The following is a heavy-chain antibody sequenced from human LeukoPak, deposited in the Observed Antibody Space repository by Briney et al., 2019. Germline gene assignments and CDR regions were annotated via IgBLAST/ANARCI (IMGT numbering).Heavy chain of an antibody. Sequence: ASVKVSCKASGYTFTGYYMHWVRQAPGQGLEWMGWINPNSGGTNYAQKFQGWVTMTRDTSISTAYMELSRLRSDGTAVYYCASSGGSWDGAFDIWGQGTMVTVSS. CDR1: GYTFTGYY. J-gene: IGHJ3*02. CDR3: ASSGGSWDGAFDI. CDR2: INPNSGGT. V-gene: IGHV1-2*04. D-gene: IGHD2-15*01.